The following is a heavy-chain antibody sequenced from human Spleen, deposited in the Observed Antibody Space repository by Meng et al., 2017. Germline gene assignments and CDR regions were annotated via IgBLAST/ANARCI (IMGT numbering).Heavy chain of an antibody. D-gene: IGHD1-26*01. CDR3: ARVDRDTGTYFDY. Sequence: QVQLRESGPALVKPSETLSLTCVVSGDSVTGSNWWSWVRQPPGKGLEWIGEIFHIGSTNYNPSLKTRVAISVDKSKNQFSLKLTSATAADTAVYYCARVDRDTGTYFDYWGQGILVTVSS. CDR2: IFHIGST. V-gene: IGHV4-4*02. CDR1: GDSVTGSNW. J-gene: IGHJ4*02.